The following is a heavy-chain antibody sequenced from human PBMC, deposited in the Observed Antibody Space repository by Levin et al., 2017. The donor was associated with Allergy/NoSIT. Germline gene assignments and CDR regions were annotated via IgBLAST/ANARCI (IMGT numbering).Heavy chain of an antibody. CDR2: IGSGGDT. Sequence: GGSLRLSCTASGFTFSSNAMTWVRQAPGKGLEWVSSIGSGGDTYHADSVKGRFTISRANSKNTVYLQLNSLIAEDTAVYYCAKGGMGTDGGIGSWGQGTLVTVSS. D-gene: IGHD1/OR15-1a*01. CDR3: AKGGMGTDGGIGS. J-gene: IGHJ4*02. CDR1: GFTFSSNA. V-gene: IGHV3-23*01.